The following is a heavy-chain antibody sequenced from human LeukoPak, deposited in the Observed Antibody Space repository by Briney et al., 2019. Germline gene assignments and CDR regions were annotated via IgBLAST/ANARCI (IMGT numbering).Heavy chain of an antibody. CDR3: ARDGEDIVVVPAAI. Sequence: SQTLSLTCTVSGGSISSGSYYWSWLRQPAGKGLEWIGRIYTSGSTNYNPSLKSRVTISVDTSKNQFSLKLSSVTAADTAVYYCARDGEDIVVVPAAIWGQGTLVTVSS. CDR2: IYTSGST. CDR1: GGSISSGSYY. D-gene: IGHD2-2*01. J-gene: IGHJ4*02. V-gene: IGHV4-61*02.